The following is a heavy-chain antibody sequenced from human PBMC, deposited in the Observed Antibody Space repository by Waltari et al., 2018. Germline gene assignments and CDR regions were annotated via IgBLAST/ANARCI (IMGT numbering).Heavy chain of an antibody. CDR2: VSSGASHT. D-gene: IGHD3-16*01. V-gene: IGHV3-21*02. J-gene: IGHJ6*02. CDR1: EFTFRAYA. CDR3: ARDSFGHGGQSSYHVGMDV. Sequence: EVQLVESGGDLVKPGGSLRLSCVGSEFTFRAYAMNWGRRGPGRGLGGVSAVSSGASHTDYADSVKGRFTICRDDAKNSVYLEMKRLRVDDTAVDYCARDSFGHGGQSSYHVGMDVWGQGTTVTVSS.